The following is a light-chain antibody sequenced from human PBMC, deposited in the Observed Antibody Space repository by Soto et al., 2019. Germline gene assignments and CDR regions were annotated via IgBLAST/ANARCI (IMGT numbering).Light chain of an antibody. J-gene: IGKJ3*01. CDR3: QQYSTSFFT. CDR1: QNIDSA. V-gene: IGKV1-5*03. CDR2: NES. Sequence: DIQMTQSPATLSASVGDRVTITCRASQNIDSALAWYQKKPGTAPKPLIYNESTLASGVPSRFSGSGSGTQFTLTISSLQPDDLASYYCQQYSTSFFTFGPGTSVDLK.